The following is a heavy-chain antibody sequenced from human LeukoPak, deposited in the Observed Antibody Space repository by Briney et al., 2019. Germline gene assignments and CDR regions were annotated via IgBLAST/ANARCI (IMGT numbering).Heavy chain of an antibody. D-gene: IGHD3-22*01. Sequence: PSETLSLTCTVSGGSITGYEWSWIRQPPGKGLEWIGYISYTGYTKYSPSLKSRLAMSVDTSKNQFSLNLSSVTAADTAVYYCARTWHYDSTDYFPFDYWGQGILVTVSS. CDR1: GGSITGYE. CDR2: ISYTGYT. CDR3: ARTWHYDSTDYFPFDY. V-gene: IGHV4-59*08. J-gene: IGHJ4*02.